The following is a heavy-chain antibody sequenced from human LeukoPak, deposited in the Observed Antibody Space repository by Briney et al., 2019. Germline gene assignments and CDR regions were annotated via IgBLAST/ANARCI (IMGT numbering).Heavy chain of an antibody. CDR3: ARGGRDGYNYDY. V-gene: IGHV4-59*01. J-gene: IGHJ4*02. CDR2: IYYSGST. CDR1: GGSISSYY. Sequence: SETLSLTCTVSGGSISSYYWSWIRQPPGKGLEWNAYIYYSGSTNYNPSLKSRVTISVDTSKNQFSLKLSSVTAADTAVYYCARGGRDGYNYDYWGQGTLVTVSS. D-gene: IGHD5-24*01.